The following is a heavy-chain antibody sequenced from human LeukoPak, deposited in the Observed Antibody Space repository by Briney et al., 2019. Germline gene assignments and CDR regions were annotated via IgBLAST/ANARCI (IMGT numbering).Heavy chain of an antibody. CDR3: VRTWGSGYSAPPGD. CDR1: GFTFSSYW. Sequence: QPGGSLRLSCAASGFTFSSYWMSWVRQAPGKGLEWVALISYDGNNKYYADSVKGRFTISRDNSKNTLYLQMNSLGAEDTAVYYCVRTWGSGYSAPPGDWGQGSLVTVSS. J-gene: IGHJ4*02. D-gene: IGHD6-13*01. CDR2: ISYDGNNK. V-gene: IGHV3-30-3*01.